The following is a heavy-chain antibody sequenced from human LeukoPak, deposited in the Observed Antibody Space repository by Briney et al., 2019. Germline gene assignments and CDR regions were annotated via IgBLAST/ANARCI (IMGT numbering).Heavy chain of an antibody. V-gene: IGHV3-30*04. J-gene: IGHJ6*03. CDR2: ISYDGSNK. CDR1: GFTFSSYA. D-gene: IGHD3-10*01. Sequence: GRSLRLSCAASGFTFSSYAMHWVRQAPGKGLEWVAVISYDGSNKYYADSVKGRFTISRDNSKNTLYLQMNSLRAEDTAVYYCARNPSITMVRGVIVGYYYYYMDVWGKGTTVTVSS. CDR3: ARNPSITMVRGVIVGYYYYYMDV.